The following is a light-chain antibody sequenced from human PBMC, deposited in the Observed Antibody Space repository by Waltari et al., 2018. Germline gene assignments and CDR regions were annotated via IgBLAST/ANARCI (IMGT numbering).Light chain of an antibody. CDR3: QQYYTVSRT. J-gene: IGKJ1*01. V-gene: IGKV4-1*01. CDR1: ETILFNSNNKNY. Sequence: DIVMTQSPDSLAVPLGVRATINCKSSETILFNSNNKNYLAWYQQKAGQPPKLLVYWASTRESGVPDRFSGSGSGTDFTLTISSLQAEDVAVYYCQQYYTVSRTFGQGTRVEIK. CDR2: WAS.